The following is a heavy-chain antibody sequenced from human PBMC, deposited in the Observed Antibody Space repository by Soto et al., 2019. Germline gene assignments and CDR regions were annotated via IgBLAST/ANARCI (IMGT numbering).Heavy chain of an antibody. CDR3: ARASGTTFWFDP. CDR2: IYYSGST. CDR1: GGSISSYY. D-gene: IGHD1-7*01. Sequence: SETLSLTCTVSGGSISSYYWSWIRQPPGKGLEWIGYIYYSGSTNYNPSLKSRVTISADTSKNQFSLKLSSVTAADTAVYYCARASGTTFWFDPCGQGTLVTVSS. V-gene: IGHV4-59*01. J-gene: IGHJ5*02.